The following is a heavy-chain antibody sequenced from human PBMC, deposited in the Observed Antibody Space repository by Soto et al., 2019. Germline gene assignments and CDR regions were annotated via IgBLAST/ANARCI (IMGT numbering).Heavy chain of an antibody. CDR3: ARGGVKGTTSRGQVYN. D-gene: IGHD1-7*01. CDR1: GFTFSDYY. V-gene: IGHV3-11*06. J-gene: IGHJ4*02. CDR2: ISSSGDST. Sequence: QVQVVESGGGLVKPGGSLRLSCAASGFTFSDYYISWIRQAPGKGLEWVSFISSSGDSTKYAHSVQGRFTISRDNAKNSLYLQLNSLRAEDTAVYYCARGGVKGTTSRGQVYNWGQGTLVNVSS.